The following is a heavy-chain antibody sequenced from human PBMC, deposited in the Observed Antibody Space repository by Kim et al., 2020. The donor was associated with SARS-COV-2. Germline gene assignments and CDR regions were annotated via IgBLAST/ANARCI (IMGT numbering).Heavy chain of an antibody. CDR3: AKGPIAVVSGGKMWLDP. D-gene: IGHD2-2*01. CDR2: ISYDGTIQ. J-gene: IGHJ6*02. Sequence: GGSLRLSCAASGLTFRNYGMHWVRQAPGKGLEWVADISYDGTIQYYGDSVEGRFTISRDNSKNTLYLQMNSLRLEDTAVYYCAKGPIAVVSGGKMWLDPWGQGTTVTVSS. V-gene: IGHV3-30*18. CDR1: GLTFRNYG.